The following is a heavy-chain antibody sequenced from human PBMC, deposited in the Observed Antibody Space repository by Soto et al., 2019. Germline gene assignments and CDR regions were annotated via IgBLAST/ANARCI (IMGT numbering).Heavy chain of an antibody. Sequence: GGSLRLSCAVSGFTFTNDWMSWVRQAPGKGLEWVANIQPDGSEKYYVDSVKGRFTISRDNAKKSLYLQMNSLRAEDTAVYYCTRTIHLWGQGTPVTVSS. D-gene: IGHD3-9*01. CDR1: GFTFTNDW. CDR3: TRTIHL. J-gene: IGHJ5*02. V-gene: IGHV3-7*01. CDR2: IQPDGSEK.